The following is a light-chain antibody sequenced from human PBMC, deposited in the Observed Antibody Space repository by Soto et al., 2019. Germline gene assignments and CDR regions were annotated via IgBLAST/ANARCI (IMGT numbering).Light chain of an antibody. J-gene: IGLJ3*02. CDR1: SGSVSTNYY. Sequence: QTVVTPEPSFSVSPGGTVTLTCGLSSGSVSTNYYPSWYQQTPGQAPRTLIYNTNSRSSGVPDRFSGSILGNKAALTVTGAQADDDSDYYCVLYMGSGISLFGGGTKVTVL. CDR3: VLYMGSGISL. V-gene: IGLV8-61*01. CDR2: NTN.